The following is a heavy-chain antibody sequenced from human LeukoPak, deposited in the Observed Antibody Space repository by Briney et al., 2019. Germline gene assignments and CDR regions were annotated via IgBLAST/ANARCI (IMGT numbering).Heavy chain of an antibody. CDR1: GYTFTSYG. CDR2: INTGNGNT. Sequence: ASVKVSCKTSGYTFTSYGMHWVRQAPGRGPEWMAWINTGNGNTKYSQNFQGRVTIIRDISASTAYMELGSLRSEDTAVYYCARVPLHDSSGHYYPHWGQGTVVTVSS. V-gene: IGHV1-3*04. J-gene: IGHJ1*01. D-gene: IGHD3-22*01. CDR3: ARVPLHDSSGHYYPH.